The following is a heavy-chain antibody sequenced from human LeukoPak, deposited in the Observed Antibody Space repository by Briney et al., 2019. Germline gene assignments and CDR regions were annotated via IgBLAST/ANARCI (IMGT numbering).Heavy chain of an antibody. D-gene: IGHD3-9*01. CDR1: GFTFSDYY. CDR2: ISGSGGST. CDR3: AKEGGATYYDILTGYPHYYFDY. J-gene: IGHJ4*02. Sequence: GGSLRLSCAASGFTFSDYYMSWIRQAPGKGLEWVSAISGSGGSTYYADSVKGRFTISRDNSKNTLYLQMNSLRAEDTAVYYCAKEGGATYYDILTGYPHYYFDYWGQGTLVTVSS. V-gene: IGHV3-23*01.